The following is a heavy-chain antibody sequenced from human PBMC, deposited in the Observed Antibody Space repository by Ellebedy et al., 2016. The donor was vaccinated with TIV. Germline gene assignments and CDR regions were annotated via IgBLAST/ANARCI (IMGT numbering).Heavy chain of an antibody. CDR2: ISAYNGNT. V-gene: IGHV1-18*04. CDR3: ARVVFFASPSQRMDV. CDR1: GYTFTNYG. Sequence: ASVKVSXKASGYTFTNYGISWVRLAPGQGLEWMGWISAYNGNTKYAQKFQGRVTMTTDTATSTAYMELRSLRSDDTAVYFCARVVFFASPSQRMDVWGQGTTVTVSS. D-gene: IGHD3-3*01. J-gene: IGHJ6*02.